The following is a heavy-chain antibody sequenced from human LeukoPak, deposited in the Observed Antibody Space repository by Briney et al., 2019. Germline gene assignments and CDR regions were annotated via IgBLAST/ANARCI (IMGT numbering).Heavy chain of an antibody. CDR2: ISSSSSYI. V-gene: IGHV3-21*01. J-gene: IGHJ4*02. CDR1: GFTFSSYS. Sequence: GGSLRLSCAASGFTFSSYSMNWVRQAPGKGLEWVSSISSSSSYIYYADSVKGRFTISRDNAKNSLYLQINSLRAEDTAVYSCARDYGRYFDYWGQGTLVTVSS. D-gene: IGHD3-16*01. CDR3: ARDYGRYFDY.